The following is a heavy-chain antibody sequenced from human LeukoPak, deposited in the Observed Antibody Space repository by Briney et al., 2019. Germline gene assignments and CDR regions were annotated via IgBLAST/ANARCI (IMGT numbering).Heavy chain of an antibody. Sequence: PSETLSLTCAVYGGSFSGYYWSWIRQPPGKGLEWIGEINHSGSTNYNPSLKSRVTISVDTSKNQFSLKLSSVTAADTAVYYCARINYYDSSGYYYEGAFDIWGQGTMVTVSS. CDR1: GGSFSGYY. D-gene: IGHD3-22*01. CDR3: ARINYYDSSGYYYEGAFDI. CDR2: INHSGST. V-gene: IGHV4-34*01. J-gene: IGHJ3*02.